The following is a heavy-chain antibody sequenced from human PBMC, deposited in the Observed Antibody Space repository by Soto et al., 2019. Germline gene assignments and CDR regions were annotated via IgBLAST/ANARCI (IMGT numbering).Heavy chain of an antibody. CDR2: IDPSDSYT. Sequence: GESLKISCEGSGYNFPYFWITWVRQMPGKGLEWMGTIDPSDSYTDYSPSFQGHVSLSADKSSSTAYLQWSSLKASDTAMYYCARHQTLEERLSALDYWGQGTPVTVSS. CDR3: ARHQTLEERLSALDY. J-gene: IGHJ4*02. CDR1: GYNFPYFW. D-gene: IGHD1-1*01. V-gene: IGHV5-10-1*01.